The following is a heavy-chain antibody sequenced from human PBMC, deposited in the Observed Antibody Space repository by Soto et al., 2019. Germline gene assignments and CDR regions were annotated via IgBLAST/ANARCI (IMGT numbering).Heavy chain of an antibody. V-gene: IGHV5-10-1*01. CDR2: IDPSDSQT. CDR1: GYSFAGYW. Sequence: GESLKISCKGSGYSFAGYWITWVRQKPGKGLEWMGRIDPSDSQTYYSPSFRGHVTISVTKSITTVFLQWSSLRASDTAMYYCARQIYDSDAGPNFQYYFDSWGQGTPVTVSS. CDR3: ARQIYDSDAGPNFQYYFDS. J-gene: IGHJ4*02. D-gene: IGHD5-12*01.